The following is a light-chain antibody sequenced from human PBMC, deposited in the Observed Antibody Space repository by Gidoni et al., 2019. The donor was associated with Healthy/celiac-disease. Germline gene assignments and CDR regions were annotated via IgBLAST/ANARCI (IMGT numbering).Light chain of an antibody. Sequence: EIVMTQSPATLSGSPGESATLSCRASQSVSSNFAWYQQKHGQAPRLLIYGASTSWSWAEFTLPISSLQSDDFAVYYCQQYNDWPRWTFGQGTKVEIK. CDR2: GAS. CDR3: QQYNDWPRWT. V-gene: IGKV3-15*01. CDR1: QSVSSN. J-gene: IGKJ1*01.